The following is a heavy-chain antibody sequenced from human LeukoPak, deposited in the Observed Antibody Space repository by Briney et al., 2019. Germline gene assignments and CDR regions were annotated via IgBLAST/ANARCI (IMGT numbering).Heavy chain of an antibody. D-gene: IGHD2-21*01. CDR2: IIGDGGAT. CDR3: VKEKAYASGPFDY. CDR1: EFTFSSYA. J-gene: IGHJ4*02. Sequence: GGSLRLSYATSEFTFSSYAMSWVRQAPGKGLGWVSSIIGDGGATHYADSVKGRFTISRDNSKNALYLRMNSLRAEDTAVYYCVKEKAYASGPFDYWGQGTLVTVSS. V-gene: IGHV3-23*01.